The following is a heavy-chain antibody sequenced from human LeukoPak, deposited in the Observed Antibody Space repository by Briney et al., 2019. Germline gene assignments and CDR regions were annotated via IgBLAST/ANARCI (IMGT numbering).Heavy chain of an antibody. CDR2: IYYSGST. V-gene: IGHV4-59*01. CDR3: ARCRYGSGSYYCYHFDY. Sequence: SETLSLTCTVSGGSISSYYWSWIRQPPGKGLEWIGYIYYSGSTNYNPSLKSRVTISVDTSKNQFSLKLSSVTAADTAVYYCARCRYGSGSYYCYHFDYWGQGTLVTVSS. D-gene: IGHD3-10*01. CDR1: GGSISSYY. J-gene: IGHJ4*02.